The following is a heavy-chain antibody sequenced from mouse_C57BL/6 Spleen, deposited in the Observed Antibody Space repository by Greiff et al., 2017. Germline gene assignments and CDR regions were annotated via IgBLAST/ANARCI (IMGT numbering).Heavy chain of an antibody. CDR1: GYTFTSYW. J-gene: IGHJ2*01. Sequence: VQLQQPGAELVMPGASVKLSCKASGYTFTSYWMHWVKQRPGQGLEWIGEIDPSDSYTNYNQKFKGKSTLTVDKSSSTAYMQLSSLTSEDAAVYYCARTGENTFDDWGQGTTLTVSS. V-gene: IGHV1-69*01. D-gene: IGHD4-1*01. CDR3: ARTGENTFDD. CDR2: IDPSDSYT.